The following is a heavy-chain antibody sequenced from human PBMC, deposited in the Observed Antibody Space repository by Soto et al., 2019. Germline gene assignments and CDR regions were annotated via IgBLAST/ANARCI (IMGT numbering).Heavy chain of an antibody. V-gene: IGHV3-74*01. J-gene: IGHJ6*02. D-gene: IGHD3-10*01. CDR2: INTDGSTT. Sequence: GGSLRLSCAASGFTFSNYWMHWVRQPPGRGLVWVSRINTDGSTTNYADSVKGRFTISRDNAKNTLYLQMNSLRAEDTAVYYCAREGITMVRGAVYYYYGMDVWGQGTTVTVSS. CDR1: GFTFSNYW. CDR3: AREGITMVRGAVYYYYGMDV.